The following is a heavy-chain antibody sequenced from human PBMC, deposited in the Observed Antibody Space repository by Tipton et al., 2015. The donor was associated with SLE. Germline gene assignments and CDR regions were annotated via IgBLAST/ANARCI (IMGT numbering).Heavy chain of an antibody. D-gene: IGHD6-19*01. CDR1: GYTFTAYY. V-gene: IGHV1-2*06. J-gene: IGHJ4*01. Sequence: QSGPEVKKPGASVKVSCKASGYTFTAYYVHWMRQAPGQGLEWMGRIDPDNGGTSYAQKFQGRVTMPRDTSITAAYMELSGLQSDDTAVYFCVISALDSGWSYWGRETRVTVSS. CDR2: IDPDNGGT. CDR3: VISALDSGWSY.